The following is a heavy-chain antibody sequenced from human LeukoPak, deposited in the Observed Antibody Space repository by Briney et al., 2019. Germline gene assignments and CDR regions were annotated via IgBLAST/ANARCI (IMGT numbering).Heavy chain of an antibody. D-gene: IGHD6-19*01. CDR3: ARWDDSAWAFGT. J-gene: IGHJ5*02. CDR1: GASITTYS. V-gene: IGHV4-59*08. CDR2: FSLGGSGTT. Sequence: SETLSLTCIVSGASITTYSWNWLRQSPGKGLEWIGYFSLGGSGTTSYTSSLKSRVTISRDTSKNQLFLKLTSVTAADTAVYYCARWDDSAWAFGTWGPGTLVTVSS.